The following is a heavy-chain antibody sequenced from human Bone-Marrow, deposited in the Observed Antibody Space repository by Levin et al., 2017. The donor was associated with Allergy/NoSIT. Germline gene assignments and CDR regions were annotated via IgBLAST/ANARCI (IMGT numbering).Heavy chain of an antibody. D-gene: IGHD2-21*01. V-gene: IGHV3-73*01. CDR2: IRSKANSYAT. J-gene: IGHJ5*02. CDR3: TRHVVSRSYDSVVVVASP. CDR1: GFTFRGSA. Sequence: LSLTCAASGFTFRGSAMHWVRQASGKGLEWVGRIRSKANSYATAYAASVKGRFTISRDDSKNTAYLQMNSLKTEDTAVYYCTRHVVSRSYDSVVVVASPWGQGTLVTVSS.